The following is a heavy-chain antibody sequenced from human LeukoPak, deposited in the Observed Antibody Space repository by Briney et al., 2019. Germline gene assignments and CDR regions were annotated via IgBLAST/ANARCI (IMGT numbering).Heavy chain of an antibody. CDR2: LYSDGNT. CDR1: GFTVSSSY. Sequence: GGSLRLSCAASGFTVSSSYMSWVRQAPGKGLEWVSLLYSDGNTYYADSVKGRFTISIVNSNNKLYLQMNTLRAEDTAVYYCARIDIWGQGTMVTVSS. J-gene: IGHJ3*02. V-gene: IGHV3-66*01. CDR3: ARIDI.